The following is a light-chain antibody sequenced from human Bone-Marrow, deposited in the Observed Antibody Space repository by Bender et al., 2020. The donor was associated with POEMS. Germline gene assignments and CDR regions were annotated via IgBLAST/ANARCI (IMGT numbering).Light chain of an antibody. Sequence: QSVLTQPPSASGTPGQRVTISCSGSSSNIGSNYVYWYQQLPGTAPKLLMYKNNQRPSGVPDRFSGSKSGTSASLAITGLQAEDEGDYYCQSYDNSLGGWVFGGGTKLTVL. V-gene: IGLV1-47*01. CDR1: SSNIGSNY. CDR3: QSYDNSLGGWV. J-gene: IGLJ3*02. CDR2: KNN.